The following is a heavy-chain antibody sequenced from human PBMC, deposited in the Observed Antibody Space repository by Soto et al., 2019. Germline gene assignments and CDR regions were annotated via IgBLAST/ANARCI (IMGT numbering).Heavy chain of an antibody. CDR2: ISTAGDT. D-gene: IGHD3-16*01. CDR3: ARGGDRFDGMDV. J-gene: IGHJ6*02. Sequence: EVQLVESGGGLVQPGGSLRLSCAASGFGFNGYDMHWVRQAPGKNLEWVAAISTAGDTYYLGYVKGRFTISREDAKNSLSLQMNRLRVGDTAVYYCARGGDRFDGMDVWGQGTTVTVSS. V-gene: IGHV3-13*01. CDR1: GFGFNGYD.